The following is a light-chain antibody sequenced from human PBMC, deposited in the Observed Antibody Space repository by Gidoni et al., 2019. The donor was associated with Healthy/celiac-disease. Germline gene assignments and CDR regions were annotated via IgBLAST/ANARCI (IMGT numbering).Light chain of an antibody. Sequence: ELVLTQSPATLSLSPGERATLSCRASQSVSSSLAWYQQKPGQAPRLLIYDASNGAAGIPARFSGSGSGTDFTLTSSSLEPDDFAVYYCQQRSNWPRTFGGGTKVEIK. J-gene: IGKJ4*01. CDR3: QQRSNWPRT. CDR2: DAS. CDR1: QSVSSS. V-gene: IGKV3-11*01.